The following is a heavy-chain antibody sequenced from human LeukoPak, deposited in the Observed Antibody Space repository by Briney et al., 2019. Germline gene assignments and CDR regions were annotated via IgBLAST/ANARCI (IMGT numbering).Heavy chain of an antibody. CDR3: ATRSYDFWSGYYTADAFDI. Sequence: GGSLRLSCKGSGYSFTSYWIGWVRQMPGKGLEWMGIIYPGDSDTRYSPSFQGQVTISADKSISTAYLQWSSLKASDTAMYYCATRSYDFWSGYYTADAFDIWGQGTMVTVSS. CDR2: IYPGDSDT. V-gene: IGHV5-51*01. D-gene: IGHD3-3*01. J-gene: IGHJ3*02. CDR1: GYSFTSYW.